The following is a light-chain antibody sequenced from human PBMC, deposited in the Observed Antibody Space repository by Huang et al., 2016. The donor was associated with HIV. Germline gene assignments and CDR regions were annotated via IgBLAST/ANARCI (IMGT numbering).Light chain of an antibody. CDR1: QGISNS. CDR3: QQFSSYSPLT. Sequence: IQLTQSPSSLSASVGDRVTITCRASQGISNSLVWYQQKPGRAPKLLIYASSTLQSGVTSRFSGSGSGTDFTLTISSLQPEDSATYYCQQFSSYSPLTFGGGTKVEIK. V-gene: IGKV1-9*01. CDR2: ASS. J-gene: IGKJ4*01.